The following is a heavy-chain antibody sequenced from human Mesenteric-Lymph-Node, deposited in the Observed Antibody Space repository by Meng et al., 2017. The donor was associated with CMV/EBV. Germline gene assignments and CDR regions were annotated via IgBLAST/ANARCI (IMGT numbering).Heavy chain of an antibody. CDR2: IYYSGST. D-gene: IGHD3-16*01. V-gene: IGHV4-59*01. J-gene: IGHJ4*02. CDR3: ARLGITPGSIYYFDY. Sequence: SETLSLTCTVSGGSISSYYWSWIRQPPGKGLEWIGYIYYSGSTNYNPSLKSRVTISVDTSKNQFSLKLSSVTAADTAVYYCARLGITPGSIYYFDYWGQGTLVTVSS. CDR1: GGSISSYY.